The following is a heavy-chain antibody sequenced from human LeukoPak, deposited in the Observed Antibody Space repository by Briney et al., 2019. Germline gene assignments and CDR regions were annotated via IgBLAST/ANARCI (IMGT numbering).Heavy chain of an antibody. CDR3: ARVLTGGLIDY. V-gene: IGHV4-34*01. D-gene: IGHD2-8*01. Sequence: PSETLSLTCAVYGGSFSGYYWSWIRQPPGKGLEWIGEISHSGSTNYNPSLKSRVTISVDTSKNQFSLKLSSVTAADTAVYYCARVLTGGLIDYWGQGTLVTVSS. CDR1: GGSFSGYY. J-gene: IGHJ4*02. CDR2: ISHSGST.